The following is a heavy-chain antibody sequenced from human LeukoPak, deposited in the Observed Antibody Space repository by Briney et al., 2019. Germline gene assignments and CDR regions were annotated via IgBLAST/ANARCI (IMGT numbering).Heavy chain of an antibody. D-gene: IGHD5-12*01. J-gene: IGHJ3*02. Sequence: GGSLRLSCAASGFTFSSYGMHWVRQAPGKGLEWVAFIRYDGSNKYYADSVKGRFTISRDNSKNTLYLQMNSLRAEDTAVYCCAKMEFYSGDDAFDIWGQGTMVTVSS. V-gene: IGHV3-30*02. CDR1: GFTFSSYG. CDR3: AKMEFYSGDDAFDI. CDR2: IRYDGSNK.